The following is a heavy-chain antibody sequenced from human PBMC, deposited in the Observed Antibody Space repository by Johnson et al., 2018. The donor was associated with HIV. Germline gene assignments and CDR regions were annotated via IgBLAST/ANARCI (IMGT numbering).Heavy chain of an antibody. Sequence: VQLVESGGGLVKPGGSLRLSCAASGFTFSDYYMHWVRQAPGKGLEWVSGISWNGGIIGYADSVKGRFTISRDNAKNSLYLQMYSLRAEDTAVYYCARVLAFDIWGQGTMVTVSS. CDR1: GFTFSDYY. J-gene: IGHJ3*02. CDR2: ISWNGGII. CDR3: ARVLAFDI. V-gene: IGHV3-9*01.